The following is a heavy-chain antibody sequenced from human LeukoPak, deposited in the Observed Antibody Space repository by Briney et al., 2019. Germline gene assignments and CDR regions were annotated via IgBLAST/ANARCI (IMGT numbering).Heavy chain of an antibody. J-gene: IGHJ4*02. CDR2: IFYTGST. CDR3: ARHGSTSLDY. Sequence: SETLSLTCTVCGGSTSGYYWSWIRQPPGKGLAWIGYIFYTGSTNYNPSLKSRVAISVDTSKNQFSLKVSSVTAADTAVYYCARHGSTSLDYWGQGTLVTVSS. V-gene: IGHV4-59*01. D-gene: IGHD2/OR15-2a*01. CDR1: GGSTSGYY.